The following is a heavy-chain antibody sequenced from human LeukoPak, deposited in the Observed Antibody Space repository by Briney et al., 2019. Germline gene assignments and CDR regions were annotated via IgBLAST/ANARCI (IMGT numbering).Heavy chain of an antibody. CDR2: IYHSGST. V-gene: IGHV4-38-2*02. CDR3: ARDIVAGANLDY. D-gene: IGHD5-12*01. CDR1: GYSISSGYY. Sequence: PSETLSLTCTVSGYSISSGYYWGWIRQPPGKGLEWIGSIYHSGSTYYNPSLKSRVTISVDTSKNQFSLKLSSVTAADTAVYYCARDIVAGANLDYWGQGTLVTVSS. J-gene: IGHJ4*02.